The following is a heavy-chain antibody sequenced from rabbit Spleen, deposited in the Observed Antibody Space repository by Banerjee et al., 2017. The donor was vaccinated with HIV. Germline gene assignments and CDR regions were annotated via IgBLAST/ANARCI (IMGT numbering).Heavy chain of an antibody. CDR1: GFSFSSNYW. CDR3: GRGSATMTMVITGYYLSL. D-gene: IGHD2-1*01. CDR2: AYAGSSST. V-gene: IGHV1S45*01. J-gene: IGHJ4*01. Sequence: QEQLEESGGDLVKPEGSLTLTCTASGFSFSSNYWMCWVRQAPGKGLEWVACAYAGSSSTYSATWAKGRFTISKTSSTTVTLQMTSLTAADTATYFCGRGSATMTMVITGYYLSLWGPGTLVTVS.